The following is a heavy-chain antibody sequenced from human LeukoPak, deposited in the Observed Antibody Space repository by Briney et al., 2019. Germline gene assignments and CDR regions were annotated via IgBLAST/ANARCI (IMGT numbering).Heavy chain of an antibody. CDR2: INAGNGNT. CDR3: ASGYYGSGSYFNPDY. V-gene: IGHV1-3*01. CDR1: GYIFTSYA. D-gene: IGHD3-10*01. J-gene: IGHJ4*02. Sequence: ASVKVSCKASGYIFTSYAMHWVRQPPGQELAWMGWINAGNGNTKYSQKFQGRVTIPRDTSARTDYMELSSLRSEDTAVYYCASGYYGSGSYFNPDYWGQGTLVTVSS.